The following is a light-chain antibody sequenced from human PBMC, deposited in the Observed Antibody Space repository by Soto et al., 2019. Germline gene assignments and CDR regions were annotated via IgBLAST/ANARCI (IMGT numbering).Light chain of an antibody. Sequence: DIQMTQSPSSLSASVGDRVTITCQASQDISNYLNWYQQKPGKAPKLLIYDASNLETGVPSRFSGSGSGTDFTFTISSLQPDDFATYYCQQYNSYSPTFGQGTKVEIK. V-gene: IGKV1-33*01. CDR2: DAS. CDR3: QQYNSYSPT. CDR1: QDISNY. J-gene: IGKJ1*01.